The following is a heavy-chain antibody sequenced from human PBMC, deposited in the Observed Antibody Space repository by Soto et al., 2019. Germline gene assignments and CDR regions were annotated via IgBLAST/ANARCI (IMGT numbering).Heavy chain of an antibody. CDR3: ARAEDYGGRIGYYYGMDV. V-gene: IGHV4-31*03. CDR1: GCSIISGGYY. J-gene: IGHJ6*02. D-gene: IGHD4-17*01. CDR2: IYYSGST. Sequence: SETLSLTCTVSGCSIISGGYYWSWIRQHPGKGLEWIGYIYYSGSTYYNPSLKSRVTISVDTSKNQFSLKLSSVTAADTAVYYCARAEDYGGRIGYYYGMDVWGQGTTVTVSS.